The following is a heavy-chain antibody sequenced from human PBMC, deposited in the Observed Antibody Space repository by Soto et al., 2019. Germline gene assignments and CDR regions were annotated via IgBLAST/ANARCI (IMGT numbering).Heavy chain of an antibody. CDR3: ARAIETAMDPCDY. CDR1: GFSVTTYA. CDR2: ISDDGSIK. Sequence: HPGGALRVSCAAPGFSVTTYAMHWVRQAPGKGLEWVAVISDDGSIKYYADSVKGRFTISRDNSKNTFYLQMNSLRGDDTALYYCARAIETAMDPCDYWGQGALVTVSS. V-gene: IGHV3-30-3*01. D-gene: IGHD5-18*01. J-gene: IGHJ4*02.